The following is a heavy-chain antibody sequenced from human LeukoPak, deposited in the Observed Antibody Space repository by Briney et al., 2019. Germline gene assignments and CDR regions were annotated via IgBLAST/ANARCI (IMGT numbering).Heavy chain of an antibody. CDR1: GGSFSVYY. Sequence: KPSETLSLTCAVYGGSFSVYYWSWIRQPPGKGLEWIGEINHSGSTNYNPSLKSRVTISVDTSKNQFSLKLSSVTAADTAVYYCARGRPGYYDSSGYYVDYWGQGTLVTVSS. V-gene: IGHV4-34*01. CDR2: INHSGST. CDR3: ARGRPGYYDSSGYYVDY. J-gene: IGHJ4*02. D-gene: IGHD3-22*01.